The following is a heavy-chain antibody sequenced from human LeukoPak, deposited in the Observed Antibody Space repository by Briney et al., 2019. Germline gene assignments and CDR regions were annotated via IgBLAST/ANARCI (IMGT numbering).Heavy chain of an antibody. Sequence: SETLSPTCTVSGGSISSYYWSWIRQPPGKGLEWIGYIYYSGSTNYNPSLKSRVTISVDTSKNQFSLKLSSVTAADTAVYYCASASRGWPAEYFQHWGRGTLVTVSS. J-gene: IGHJ1*01. CDR1: GGSISSYY. CDR3: ASASRGWPAEYFQH. D-gene: IGHD6-19*01. CDR2: IYYSGST. V-gene: IGHV4-59*01.